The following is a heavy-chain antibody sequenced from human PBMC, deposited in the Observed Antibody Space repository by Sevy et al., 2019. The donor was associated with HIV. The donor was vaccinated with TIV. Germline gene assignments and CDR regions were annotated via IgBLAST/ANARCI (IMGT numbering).Heavy chain of an antibody. Sequence: GGSLRLSCAASGITFSHTWMNWVRQAPGKGLEWVGRIKSKTDLGAIEYAAPVKGRFTISGDESKDTLYLQMNGLKTEDSAVYYCYTDLGDCSSGTCYSRSGMDAWGQGTTVTVSS. CDR3: YTDLGDCSSGTCYSRSGMDA. J-gene: IGHJ6*02. CDR2: IKSKTDLGAI. D-gene: IGHD2-15*01. V-gene: IGHV3-15*01. CDR1: GITFSHTW.